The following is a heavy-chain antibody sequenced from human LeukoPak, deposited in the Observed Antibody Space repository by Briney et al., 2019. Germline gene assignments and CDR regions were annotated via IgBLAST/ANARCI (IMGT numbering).Heavy chain of an antibody. CDR2: IYYSRST. CDR3: ARGVAAAGRNWFDP. Sequence: SETLSLTCTVSGGSISSYYWSWIRQPPGKGLEWIGYIYYSRSTNYNPSLKSRVTISVDTSKNQFSLKLSSVTAADTAVYYCARGVAAAGRNWFDPWGQGTVVSVSS. V-gene: IGHV4-59*01. CDR1: GGSISSYY. D-gene: IGHD6-13*01. J-gene: IGHJ5*02.